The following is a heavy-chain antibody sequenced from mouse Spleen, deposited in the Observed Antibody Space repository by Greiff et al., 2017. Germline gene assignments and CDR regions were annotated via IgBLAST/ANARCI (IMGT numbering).Heavy chain of an antibody. CDR2: INPSNGGT. J-gene: IGHJ4*01. Sequence: KQPGTELVKPGASVKLSCKASGYTFISYWMHWVKQRPGQGLEWIGNINPSNGGTNYNEKFKSKATLTVDKSSSTAYMQLNSLTSEDSAVYYCARSVIFFYSMDYYGQGTSVTVSS. V-gene: IGHV1-53*01. CDR3: ARSVIFFYSMDY. CDR1: GYTFISYW. D-gene: IGHD1-1*01.